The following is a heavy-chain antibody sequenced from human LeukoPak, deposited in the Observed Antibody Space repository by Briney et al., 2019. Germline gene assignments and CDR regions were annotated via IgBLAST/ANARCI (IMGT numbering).Heavy chain of an antibody. V-gene: IGHV4-39*01. D-gene: IGHD3-3*01. J-gene: IGHJ4*02. Sequence: SETLSLTCTVSGGSISSGGYYWSWIRQHPGKGLEWIGEINHSGSTNYNPSLKSRVTISVDTSKNQFFLKLSSVTAADTAVYYCARHPGYDFWSGSRYYLDYWGQGTLVTVSS. CDR1: GGSISSGGYY. CDR2: INHSGST. CDR3: ARHPGYDFWSGSRYYLDY.